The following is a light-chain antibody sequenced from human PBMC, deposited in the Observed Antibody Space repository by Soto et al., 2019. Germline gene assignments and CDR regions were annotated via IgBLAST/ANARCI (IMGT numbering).Light chain of an antibody. CDR1: QDIGKF. CDR3: QQYGDLHTYT. CDR2: DAS. Sequence: DIQMTHSPSSLTASVGDRVTITCQASQDIGKFLNWYQQEPGKAPKLLIYDASDLATGVPSRFSGSGSGTYFTFTISSLKPEDLATSFCQQYGDLHTYTFGQGTKVDIK. V-gene: IGKV1-33*01. J-gene: IGKJ2*01.